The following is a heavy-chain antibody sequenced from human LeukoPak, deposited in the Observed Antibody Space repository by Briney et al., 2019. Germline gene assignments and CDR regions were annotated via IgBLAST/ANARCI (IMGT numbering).Heavy chain of an antibody. V-gene: IGHV4-59*02. D-gene: IGHD1-7*01. Sequence: SETLSLTCTASGGSVSSYYWSWIRQPPGMGLEWIGYIYYSGSTNYNPSLKSRVTISVDTSKNQFSLKLSSVTAADTAVYHCARDNWNYGSSMDVWGQGTTVTVSS. CDR2: IYYSGST. CDR1: GGSVSSYY. J-gene: IGHJ6*02. CDR3: ARDNWNYGSSMDV.